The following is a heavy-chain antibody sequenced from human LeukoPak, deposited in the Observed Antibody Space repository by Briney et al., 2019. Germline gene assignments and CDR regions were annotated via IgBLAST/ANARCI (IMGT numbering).Heavy chain of an antibody. CDR3: ARGRAAMVTRFDY. CDR2: IYHSGST. V-gene: IGHV4-30-2*01. J-gene: IGHJ4*02. Sequence: SETLSLTCAVSGGSISSGGYSWSRIRQPPGKGLEWIGYIYHSGSTYYNPSLKSRVTISVDRSKNQFSLKLSSVTAADTAVYYCARGRAAMVTRFDYWGQGTLVTVSS. D-gene: IGHD5-18*01. CDR1: GGSISSGGYS.